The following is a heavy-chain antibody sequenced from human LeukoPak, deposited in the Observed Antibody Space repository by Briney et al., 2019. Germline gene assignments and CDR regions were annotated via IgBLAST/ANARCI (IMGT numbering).Heavy chain of an antibody. V-gene: IGHV1-24*01. CDR1: GYTLTELS. Sequence: ASVKVSCKVSGYTLTELSMHWVRQAPGKGLEWMGGFDPENGETIYAQKFQGRVTMTEDTSTDTAYMELSSLRSEDTAVYYCASLWSGYSGTDYWGQGTLVTVSS. CDR3: ASLWSGYSGTDY. J-gene: IGHJ4*02. D-gene: IGHD3-3*01. CDR2: FDPENGET.